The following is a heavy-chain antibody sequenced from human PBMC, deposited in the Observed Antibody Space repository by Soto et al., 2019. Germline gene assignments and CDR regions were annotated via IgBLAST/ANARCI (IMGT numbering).Heavy chain of an antibody. Sequence: EVQLLESGGGRIQPGGSLRLSCAASGFTFSSYAMNWVRQVPGKGLQWVSGISGSGSSTYYSDSVRGRFTISRDNSRNTLYLQMSSLRVEDTALYYCAKGDQNQPAVVDYWGQGTLVTVSS. CDR1: GFTFSSYA. J-gene: IGHJ4*02. D-gene: IGHD2-2*01. CDR3: AKGDQNQPAVVDY. V-gene: IGHV3-23*01. CDR2: ISGSGSST.